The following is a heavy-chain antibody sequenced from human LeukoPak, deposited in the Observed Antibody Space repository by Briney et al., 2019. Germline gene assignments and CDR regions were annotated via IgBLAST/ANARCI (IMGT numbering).Heavy chain of an antibody. D-gene: IGHD6-13*01. J-gene: IGHJ4*02. CDR2: IKHDGCEK. Sequence: PGGSLRLSCAASGFTFSTDWMSWVRQAPGKGLEWVANIKHDGCEKYYVDPVKGRFTISRDNAKNTLYLEMNSLRAEDTAVYYCARITGIAAAGDYWGQGTLVTVSS. CDR1: GFTFSTDW. CDR3: ARITGIAAAGDY. V-gene: IGHV3-7*04.